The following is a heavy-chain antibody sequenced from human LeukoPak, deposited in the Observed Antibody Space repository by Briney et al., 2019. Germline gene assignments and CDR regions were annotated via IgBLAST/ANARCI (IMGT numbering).Heavy chain of an antibody. D-gene: IGHD2-2*01. CDR2: ISGSGDFT. Sequence: GGSLRLSCAASGFTFSIYAMSWVRQAPGKGLECVSVISGSGDFTNYADSVKGRFTISRDNSKNTLYLQMNSLRAEDTAVYYCAKDRDTVVEGCFDPWGQGTLVTVSS. CDR1: GFTFSIYA. V-gene: IGHV3-23*01. CDR3: AKDRDTVVEGCFDP. J-gene: IGHJ5*02.